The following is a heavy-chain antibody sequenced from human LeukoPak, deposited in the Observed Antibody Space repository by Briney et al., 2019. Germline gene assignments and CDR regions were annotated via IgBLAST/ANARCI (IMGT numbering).Heavy chain of an antibody. Sequence: GESLKISCKGSGYSFPNYWIAWVRQMPGKGLEWVGIIFPADSDTRYSPSFQGQVTISADKSISTAYLQWSSLKASDTAMYYCASRWVTSDAFDIWGQGTMVTVSS. CDR1: GYSFPNYW. CDR2: IFPADSDT. D-gene: IGHD6-13*01. CDR3: ASRWVTSDAFDI. V-gene: IGHV5-51*01. J-gene: IGHJ3*02.